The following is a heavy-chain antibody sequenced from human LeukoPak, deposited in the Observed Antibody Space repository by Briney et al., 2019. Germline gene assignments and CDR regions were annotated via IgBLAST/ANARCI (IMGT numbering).Heavy chain of an antibody. V-gene: IGHV1-2*02. D-gene: IGHD6-6*01. CDR2: INPNSGGT. CDR1: GYTFTGYY. J-gene: IGHJ4*02. CDR3: ARVGVAARPYIFDY. Sequence: ASVKVSCKASGYTFTGYYMHWVRQAPGQGLEWVGWINPNSGGTNYAQKFQGRVTMTRDTSISTAYMELSRLRSDDTAVYYCARVGVAARPYIFDYWGQGTLVTVSS.